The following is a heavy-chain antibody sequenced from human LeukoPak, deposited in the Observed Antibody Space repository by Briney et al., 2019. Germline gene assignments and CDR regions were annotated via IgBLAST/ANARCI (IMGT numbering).Heavy chain of an antibody. J-gene: IGHJ4*02. CDR3: ARNQYSYGYDY. V-gene: IGHV4-4*02. D-gene: IGHD5-18*01. Sequence: SETLSLTCAVSGGSISSSNWWSWVRQPPGKGLEWIGEIYHSGSTNYNPSPKSRVTIPVDKSKNQFSLKLSSVTPADTAVYYCARNQYSYGYDYWGQGTLVTVSS. CDR2: IYHSGST. CDR1: GGSISSSNW.